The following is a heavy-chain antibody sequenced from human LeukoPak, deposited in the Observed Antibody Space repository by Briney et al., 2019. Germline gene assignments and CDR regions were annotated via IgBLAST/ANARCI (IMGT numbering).Heavy chain of an antibody. CDR1: DGSFSGYY. Sequence: SETLSLTCAVYDGSFSGYYWNWIRQPPGKGLEWIGEINDSGSTNFNPSLKNRVIISVDTSKNQFSLRLFSVTAADTAVYYCARGPYSYDSSGAFDIWGQGTMVTVSS. CDR2: INDSGST. CDR3: ARGPYSYDSSGAFDI. D-gene: IGHD3-22*01. J-gene: IGHJ3*02. V-gene: IGHV4-34*01.